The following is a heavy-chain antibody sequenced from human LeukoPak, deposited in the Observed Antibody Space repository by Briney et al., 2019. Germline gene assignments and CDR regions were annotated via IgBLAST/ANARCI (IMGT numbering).Heavy chain of an antibody. J-gene: IGHJ5*02. CDR1: GWSFNDYY. D-gene: IGHD2-2*01. CDR2: INARGDT. CDR3: ARGQVPAARGYNWFDP. Sequence: SEPLSLTCAVYGWSFNDYYWNWIRQPPGKGLEWIGEINARGDTNYNPSLKSRVTISVDTSKKQFSLRLTFMIAADTALYYCARGQVPAARGYNWFDPWGQGTLVTVSS. V-gene: IGHV4-34*01.